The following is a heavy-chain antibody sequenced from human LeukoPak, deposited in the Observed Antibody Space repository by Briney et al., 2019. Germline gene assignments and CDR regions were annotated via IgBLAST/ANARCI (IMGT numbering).Heavy chain of an antibody. CDR1: GYTFTSYY. CDR3: ARDAWGWDNSDYYHPVNYFDY. V-gene: IGHV1-46*04. CDR2: INPSGGRT. D-gene: IGHD3-22*01. Sequence: GASVKVSCKASGYTFTSYYMHWVRQAPGQGLEWMGIINPSGGRTNYAQKLQGRVTMTRDTSTSTVYMELSSLRSEDTAVYYCARDAWGWDNSDYYHPVNYFDYWGQGPLVTVSS. J-gene: IGHJ4*02.